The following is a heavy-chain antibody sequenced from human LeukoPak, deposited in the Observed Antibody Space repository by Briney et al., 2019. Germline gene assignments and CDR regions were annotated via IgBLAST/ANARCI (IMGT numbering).Heavy chain of an antibody. CDR3: VRRTPSYYFDF. CDR2: ISTSVGNR. V-gene: IGHV3-11*04. CDR1: GFTFSDYY. J-gene: IGHJ4*02. Sequence: GGSLRLSCAASGFTFSDYYMSWIRQAPGKGLEWVSYISTSVGNRYYADSVQGRFTISRDNTKNSLYLQMNSLTAEDTAVYYCVRRTPSYYFDFWGQGALVTVPS. D-gene: IGHD4-23*01.